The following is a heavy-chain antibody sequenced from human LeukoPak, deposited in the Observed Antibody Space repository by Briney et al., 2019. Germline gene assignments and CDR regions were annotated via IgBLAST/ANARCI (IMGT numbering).Heavy chain of an antibody. CDR2: VSGHGDTT. CDR1: GFSFTDYA. V-gene: IGHV3-23*01. Sequence: GGSLRLSCAASGFSFTDYAMSWARQPPGKGLEWVSAVSGHGDTTDYVDSVKGRFTISRDNSRNTVHLQIDSLRIEDTGVYYCAKVSAGTLVADYWGQGTLVTVSS. D-gene: IGHD6-13*01. J-gene: IGHJ4*02. CDR3: AKVSAGTLVADY.